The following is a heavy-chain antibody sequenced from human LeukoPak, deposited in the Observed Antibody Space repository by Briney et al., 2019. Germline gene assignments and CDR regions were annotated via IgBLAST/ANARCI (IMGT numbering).Heavy chain of an antibody. CDR3: ASPSLIYSINY. CDR2: IYYSGIT. Sequence: SETLSLTCTVSGGSISSGDYYWSWIRQPPGKGLEWIGYIYYSGITYYNPSLKSRLTISLDTSKNQFSLKLSSVTAADTAVYYCASPSLIYSINYWGQGTLVTVSS. CDR1: GGSISSGDYY. V-gene: IGHV4-30-4*01. J-gene: IGHJ4*02. D-gene: IGHD2-15*01.